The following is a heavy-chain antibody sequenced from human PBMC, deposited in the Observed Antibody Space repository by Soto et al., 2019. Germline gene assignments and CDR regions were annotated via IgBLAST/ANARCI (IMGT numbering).Heavy chain of an antibody. Sequence: PGGSLRLSCAASGFSFSNYEMNWVRQAPGKGLEWISYISSSGSTKYYAESVEGRFSISRDNAKNSLFLQMNNLRAEDTAVYYCARDRAIVVSPFDYWGLGTLVTVSS. CDR2: ISSSGSTK. J-gene: IGHJ4*02. D-gene: IGHD3-22*01. CDR3: ARDRAIVVSPFDY. V-gene: IGHV3-48*03. CDR1: GFSFSNYE.